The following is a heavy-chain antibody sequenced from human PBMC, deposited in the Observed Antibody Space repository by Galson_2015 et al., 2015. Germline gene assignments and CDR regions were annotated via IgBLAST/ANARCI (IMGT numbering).Heavy chain of an antibody. D-gene: IGHD6-13*01. V-gene: IGHV3-33*01. CDR3: ARVLGLAAAGNDCMDV. CDR1: GLTLSSYG. J-gene: IGHJ6*02. CDR2: IWYDGSNK. Sequence: SLRLSCAASGLTLSSYGMHWVRQAPGKGLEWVAVIWYDGSNKYYADSVKGRFTISRDKSKNTLYLQMNSLRADDKAVYYCARVLGLAAAGNDCMDVWGQGTTVTVSS.